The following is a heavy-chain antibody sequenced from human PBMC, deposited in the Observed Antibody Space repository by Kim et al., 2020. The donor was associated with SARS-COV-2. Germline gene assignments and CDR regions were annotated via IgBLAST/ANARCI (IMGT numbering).Heavy chain of an antibody. CDR3: ARPVAGSVWDV. V-gene: IGHV4-4*01. CDR1: GGSISSNNW. J-gene: IGHJ6*02. D-gene: IGHD6-19*01. Sequence: SETLSLTCGVSGGSISSNNWWSWVRQPPGKGLEWIGDIYHSGTTNYNPSLKSRVTISVDKSKNQFFLNLRSMTAADTAVDCCARPVAGSVWDVWGQGTTVTVSS. CDR2: IYHSGTT.